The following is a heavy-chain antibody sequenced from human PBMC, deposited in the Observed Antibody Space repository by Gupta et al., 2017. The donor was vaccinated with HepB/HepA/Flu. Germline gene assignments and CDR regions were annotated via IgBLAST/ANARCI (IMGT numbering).Heavy chain of an antibody. CDR1: GCTFRNYW. CDR3: ARDPTGFRRRAFDI. Sequence: EVQLVESGGGLVEPGGSMRLACAASGCTFRNYWMSWVRQAPGKGLEWVANIKEDGSKENYVDSVKGRFTISRDNSKNSLFLQMNSLRVEDTAVYYCARDPTGFRRRAFDIWGQGTMVTVSS. V-gene: IGHV3-7*01. CDR2: IKEDGSKE. J-gene: IGHJ3*02. D-gene: IGHD1-1*01.